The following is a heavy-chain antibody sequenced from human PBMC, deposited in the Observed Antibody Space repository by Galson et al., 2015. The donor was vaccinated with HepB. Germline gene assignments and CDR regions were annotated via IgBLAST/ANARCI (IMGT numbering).Heavy chain of an antibody. Sequence: ETLSLTCTVSGGSISSYYWSWIRQPAGKGLEWIGRIYTSGSTNYNPSLKSRVTMSVDTSKNQFSLKLSSVTAADTAVYYCARAPGYCSGGSCYSSWFDPWGQGTLVTVSS. J-gene: IGHJ5*02. D-gene: IGHD2-15*01. CDR1: GGSISSYY. CDR3: ARAPGYCSGGSCYSSWFDP. CDR2: IYTSGST. V-gene: IGHV4-4*07.